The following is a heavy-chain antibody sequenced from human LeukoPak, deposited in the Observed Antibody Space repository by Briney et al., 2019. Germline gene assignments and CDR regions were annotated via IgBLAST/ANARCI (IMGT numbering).Heavy chain of an antibody. CDR2: INPNSGGT. J-gene: IGHJ4*02. V-gene: IGHV1-2*02. CDR3: ATTTYYDNSEGFDY. D-gene: IGHD3-22*01. Sequence: ASVKVSCKASGYIFTGNYMHWVRQAPGQGLEWMGWINPNSGGTNYAQKFQGRVTMTRDTSISTAYMELSRLRSDDTAVYYCATTTYYDNSEGFDYWGQGTLVTVSS. CDR1: GYIFTGNY.